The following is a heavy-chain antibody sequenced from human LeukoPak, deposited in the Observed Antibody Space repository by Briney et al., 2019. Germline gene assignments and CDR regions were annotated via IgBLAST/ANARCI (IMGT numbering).Heavy chain of an antibody. J-gene: IGHJ4*02. V-gene: IGHV3-21*01. CDR2: ISSSSSYI. CDR3: ARDLLGPVLRFLEWQSGY. D-gene: IGHD3-3*01. CDR1: GFTFSNFA. Sequence: PGGSLRLSCAASGFTFSNFAMNWVRRAPGKGLEWVSSISSSSSYIYYADSVKGRFTISRDNAKNSLYLQMNSLRAEDTAVYYCARDLLGPVLRFLEWQSGYWGQGTLVTVSP.